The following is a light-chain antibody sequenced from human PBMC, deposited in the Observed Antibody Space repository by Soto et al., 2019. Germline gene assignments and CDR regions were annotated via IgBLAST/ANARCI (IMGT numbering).Light chain of an antibody. Sequence: DIQMTQSPSSLSASVGDRVTITCRASQSISSYLNWYQQKPGKAPKPLIYAASSLQSGVPSRFSGSGSGTDFTLTISSLQPEDFATYYCQQSYRTPITFGQGTRLEIK. CDR2: AAS. CDR1: QSISSY. CDR3: QQSYRTPIT. J-gene: IGKJ5*01. V-gene: IGKV1-39*01.